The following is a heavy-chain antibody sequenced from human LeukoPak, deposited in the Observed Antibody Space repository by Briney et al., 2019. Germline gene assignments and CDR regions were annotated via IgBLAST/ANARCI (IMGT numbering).Heavy chain of an antibody. V-gene: IGHV1-8*03. CDR3: ARDIRTIRFLEWLSPNWFDP. D-gene: IGHD3-3*01. CDR2: MNPNSGNT. CDR1: GYTFTSYD. J-gene: IGHJ5*02. Sequence: ASVKVSCKASGYTFTSYDINWVRQATGQGLEWMGWMNPNSGNTGYAQKFQGRVTITRNTSISTAYMELSSLRSEDTAVYYCARDIRTIRFLEWLSPNWFDPWGQGTLVTVSS.